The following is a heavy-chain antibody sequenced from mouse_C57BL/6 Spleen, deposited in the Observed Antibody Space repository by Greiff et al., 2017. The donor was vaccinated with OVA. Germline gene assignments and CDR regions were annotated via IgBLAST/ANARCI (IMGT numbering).Heavy chain of an antibody. D-gene: IGHD2-5*01. Sequence: EVKVEESGTVLARPGASVKMSCKTSGYTFTSYWMHWVKQRPGQGLEWIGAIYPGNSDTSYNQKFKGKAKLTAVTSASTAYMELSSLTNEDSAVYYCTREESNYVFFDYWGQGTTLTVSS. CDR1: GYTFTSYW. V-gene: IGHV1-5*01. CDR2: IYPGNSDT. CDR3: TREESNYVFFDY. J-gene: IGHJ2*01.